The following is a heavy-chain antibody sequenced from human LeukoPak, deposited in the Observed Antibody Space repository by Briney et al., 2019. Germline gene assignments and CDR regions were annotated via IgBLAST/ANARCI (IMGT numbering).Heavy chain of an antibody. D-gene: IGHD2-8*01. CDR3: GRRSLFGCKGYLLDF. J-gene: IGHJ4*01. CDR1: GGSITSGFDY. CDR2: VFHSGST. V-gene: IGHV4-61*10. Sequence: SETLSLTCTVSGGSITSGFDYWSWIRQPAGKGLEWIGYVFHSGSTNFNPSLRSRVTFSLDTPKNQFSLKLRSVTAADTAVYYWGRRSLFGCKGYLLDFRGHGILVTVSS.